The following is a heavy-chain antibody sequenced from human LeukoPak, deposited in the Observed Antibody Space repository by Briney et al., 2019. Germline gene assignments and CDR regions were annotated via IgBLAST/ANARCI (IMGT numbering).Heavy chain of an antibody. CDR3: AKGSYYDSSGSFYFDY. CDR1: GFTFSTYS. CDR2: ISGSGDNT. D-gene: IGHD3-22*01. Sequence: GGSLRLSCAASGFTFSTYSMNWVRQAPGKGLEWVSGISGSGDNTYYADSVKGRFTISRDNSKNTLYVQVNSLGTEDTAAYYCAKGSYYDSSGSFYFDYWGQGTLVTVSS. J-gene: IGHJ4*02. V-gene: IGHV3-23*01.